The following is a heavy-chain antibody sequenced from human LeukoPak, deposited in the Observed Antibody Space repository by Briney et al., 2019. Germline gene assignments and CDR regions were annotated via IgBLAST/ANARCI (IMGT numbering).Heavy chain of an antibody. J-gene: IGHJ4*02. D-gene: IGHD5-12*01. CDR2: ISGSGGST. CDR1: GFTFSSYA. V-gene: IGHV3-23*01. CDR3: AKSPRGYSGYGTIDY. Sequence: GGFLRLSCAASGFTFSSYAMSWVRQAPGKGLEWVSAISGSGGSTYYADSVKGRFTISRDNSKNTLYLQMNSLRAEDTAVYYCAKSPRGYSGYGTIDYWGQGTLVTVSS.